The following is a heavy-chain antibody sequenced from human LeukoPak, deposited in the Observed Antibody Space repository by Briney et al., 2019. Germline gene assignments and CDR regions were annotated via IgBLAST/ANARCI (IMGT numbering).Heavy chain of an antibody. D-gene: IGHD3-22*01. CDR1: GGSILDSTYY. Sequence: SETLSLTCTVSGGSILDSTYYWARIRQPPGKGLEWITTIFYTGNTHYNPSLKSRVTMSVDTVKNQFSLNLNSVTAADTAVYYCARQSSGYYYGWFDPWGQGTLVTVSS. CDR2: IFYTGNT. CDR3: ARQSSGYYYGWFDP. V-gene: IGHV4-39*01. J-gene: IGHJ5*02.